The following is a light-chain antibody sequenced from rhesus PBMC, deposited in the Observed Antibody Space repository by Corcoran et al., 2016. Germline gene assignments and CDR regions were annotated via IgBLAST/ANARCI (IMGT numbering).Light chain of an antibody. V-gene: IGKV1-74*01. CDR2: KAY. J-gene: IGKJ4*01. CDR3: QQGYGTPLT. Sequence: DIQMTQSPSSLSASVGDRVPIPCRASENVNNYLNWYQQKTGKAPKLLIYKAYTLQSGGPSRFRGSGSGTDYTVTISSLQPEDAATYYCQQGYGTPLTFGGGTKVELK. CDR1: ENVNNY.